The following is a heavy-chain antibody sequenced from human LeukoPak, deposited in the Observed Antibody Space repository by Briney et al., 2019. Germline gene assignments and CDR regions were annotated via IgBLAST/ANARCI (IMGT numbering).Heavy chain of an antibody. J-gene: IGHJ6*03. CDR2: IXXXXXT. CDR3: AXXXXXXXXXXXDXXYXXDV. V-gene: IGHV4-59*08. Sequence: PSETLSFTCTVSGGSLSNYFWSWIRQSPGTGLEWIGYIXXXXXTNYNPSXXXXXXISVDTSKNQFSLKLSSVTAADTAVYYCAXXXXXXXXXXXDXXYXXDVWGKGTTVTVSS. CDR1: GGSLSNYF.